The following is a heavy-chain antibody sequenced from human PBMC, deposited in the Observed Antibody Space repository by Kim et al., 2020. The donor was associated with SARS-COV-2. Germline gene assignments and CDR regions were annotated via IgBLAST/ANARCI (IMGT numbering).Heavy chain of an antibody. CDR2: IIPIFGTA. D-gene: IGHD2-2*02. J-gene: IGHJ6*02. V-gene: IGHV1-69*13. CDR3: ARGCTSCYTSHVRWVGTRQKVGATYYGMDV. Sequence: SVKVSCKASGGTFSSYAISWVRQAPGQGLEWMGGIIPIFGTANYAQKFQGRVTITADESTSTAYMELSSLRSEDTAVYYCARGCTSCYTSHVRWVGTRQKVGATYYGMDVWGQGTTVTVSS. CDR1: GGTFSSYA.